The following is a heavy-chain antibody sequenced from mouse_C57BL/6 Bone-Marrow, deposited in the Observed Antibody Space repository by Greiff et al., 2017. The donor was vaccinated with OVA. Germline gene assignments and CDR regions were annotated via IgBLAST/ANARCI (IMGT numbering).Heavy chain of an antibody. V-gene: IGHV14-4*01. D-gene: IGHD2-1*01. J-gene: IGHJ2*01. Sequence: VQLQQSGAELVRPGASVKLSCTASGFNIKDDYMPWVKQRPEQGLEWIGCIDPENGDTEYASKFQGKTTITADTSSNTAYLQLSSLKSEDTAVYYCTSYGNFDYWGQGTTLTVSS. CDR2: IDPENGDT. CDR3: TSYGNFDY. CDR1: GFNIKDDY.